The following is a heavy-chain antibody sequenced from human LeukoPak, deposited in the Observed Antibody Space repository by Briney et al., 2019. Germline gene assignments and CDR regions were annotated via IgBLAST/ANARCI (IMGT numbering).Heavy chain of an antibody. D-gene: IGHD1-26*01. CDR3: AREGDSESGSYYYYYYMDV. Sequence: TLSLTCTVSGGSISSGSYYWSWIRQPAGKGLEWIGRIYTSGSTNYNPSLKSRVTISVDTSKNQFSLKLSSVTAADTAVYYCAREGDSESGSYYYYYYMDVWGKGTTVTISS. CDR1: GGSISSGSYY. CDR2: IYTSGST. V-gene: IGHV4-61*02. J-gene: IGHJ6*03.